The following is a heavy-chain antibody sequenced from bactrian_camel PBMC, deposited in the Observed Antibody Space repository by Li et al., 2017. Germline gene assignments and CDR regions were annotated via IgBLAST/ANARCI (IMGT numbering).Heavy chain of an antibody. CDR3: ARDSSGNI. CDR2: INSDGTT. V-gene: IGHV3S53*01. CDR1: GYIFSSCG. J-gene: IGHJ4*01. Sequence: QVQLVESGGGSVQAGGSLNLSCIASGYIFSSCGMGWYRQAPGKERESVSSINSDGTTTYADPVKGRFTISKDNAKGMLYLQMNNLKPEDTAVYYCARDSSGNIRGQGTQVTVS. D-gene: IGHD2*01.